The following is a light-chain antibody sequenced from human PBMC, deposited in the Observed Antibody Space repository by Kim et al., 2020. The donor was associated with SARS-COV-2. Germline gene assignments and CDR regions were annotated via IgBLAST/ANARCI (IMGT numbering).Light chain of an antibody. V-gene: IGKV1-9*01. J-gene: IGKJ5*01. CDR3: QQMNSFPS. CDR1: QGISSY. CDR2: VAS. Sequence: FLSASVGDRVTITCRASQGISSYLAWYQQKPGKAPKLLIYVASTLQSGVPSRFSGSGSGTEFTLTISSLRPEDFATYYCQQMNSFPSFGQGTRLEIK.